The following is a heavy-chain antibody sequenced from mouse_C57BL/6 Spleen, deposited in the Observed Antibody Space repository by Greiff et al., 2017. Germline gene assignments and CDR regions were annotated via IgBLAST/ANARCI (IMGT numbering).Heavy chain of an antibody. J-gene: IGHJ1*03. CDR3: ARPGNWYYDV. CDR1: GFTFSDYG. Sequence: EVMLVASGGGLVKPGGSLKLSCAASGFTFSDYGMHWVRQAPEKGLEWVAYISSGSSTIYYADTVKGRFTISRDNAKNTLFLQMTSLRSEDTAMYYCARPGNWYYDVWGTGTTVTVSS. CDR2: ISSGSSTI. V-gene: IGHV5-17*01.